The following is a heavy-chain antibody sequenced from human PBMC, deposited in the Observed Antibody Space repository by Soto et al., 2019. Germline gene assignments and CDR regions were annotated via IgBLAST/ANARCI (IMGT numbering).Heavy chain of an antibody. V-gene: IGHV4-34*01. Sequence: PSETLSLTCAVYGGSFSGYYWSWIRQPPGKGLEWIGEINHSGSTNYNPSLKSRVTISVDRSKNQFSLKLSSVTAADTAVYYCARLPSDEGSGSYYRENNWLDPWGQGTLVTVSS. J-gene: IGHJ5*02. CDR1: GGSFSGYY. D-gene: IGHD3-10*01. CDR2: INHSGST. CDR3: ARLPSDEGSGSYYRENNWLDP.